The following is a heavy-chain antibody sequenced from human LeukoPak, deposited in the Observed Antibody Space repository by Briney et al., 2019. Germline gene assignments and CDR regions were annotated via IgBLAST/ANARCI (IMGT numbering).Heavy chain of an antibody. CDR3: ARDLAITMIRGVIIKGSPFDS. J-gene: IGHJ4*02. D-gene: IGHD3-10*01. V-gene: IGHV3-11*06. CDR1: GFTFSDHY. CDR2: ISSGSTYT. Sequence: GGSLRLSCEVSGFTFSDHYMSWIRQAPGKRLEWVSYISSGSTYTNYADSVEGRFTISRDNAKNSLYLQMNSLRAEDTAVYYCARDLAITMIRGVIIKGSPFDSWGQGTLVTVSS.